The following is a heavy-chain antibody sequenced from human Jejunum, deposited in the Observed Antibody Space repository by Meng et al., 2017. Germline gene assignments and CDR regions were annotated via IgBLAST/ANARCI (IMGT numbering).Heavy chain of an antibody. CDR1: GGSISSGSYY. CDR2: IYTSGST. D-gene: IGHD5-12*01. CDR3: AIFQYSGYEYFDY. V-gene: IGHV4-61*02. J-gene: IGHJ4*01. Sequence: SETLSLTCTVSGGSISSGSYYWSWIRQPAGKGLEWFGRIYTSGSTNYNPSLKSRVTISVDTTKNQFSLKLSSVTAADTAVYYCAIFQYSGYEYFDYWGQGTLVTVAS.